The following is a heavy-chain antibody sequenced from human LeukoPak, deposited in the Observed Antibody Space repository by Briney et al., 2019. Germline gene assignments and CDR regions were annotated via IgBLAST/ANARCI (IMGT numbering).Heavy chain of an antibody. CDR3: ARGLPGYSSSPPL. CDR1: GGSISSGSYY. J-gene: IGHJ4*02. Sequence: SQTLSLTCTVSGGSISSGSYYWGWIRQPPGKGLEWIGSIYYSGSTYYNPSLKSRVTISVDTSKNQFSLKLSSVTAADTAVYYCARGLPGYSSSPPLWGQGTLVTVSS. D-gene: IGHD6-6*01. V-gene: IGHV4-39*01. CDR2: IYYSGST.